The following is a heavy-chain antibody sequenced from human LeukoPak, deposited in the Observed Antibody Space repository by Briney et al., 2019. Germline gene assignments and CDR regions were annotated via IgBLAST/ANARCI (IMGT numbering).Heavy chain of an antibody. V-gene: IGHV3-23*01. Sequence: PGGSLRLSCEASGFTFSNYAMTWVRQAPGKGLEWVSGVCGSGGSTYYADSVKGRSTISRDNSKNTLYLQLNGLRAEDTALYYCAKCSGGTCYSSLVSWGQGTLVTVSS. CDR2: VCGSGGST. CDR1: GFTFSNYA. CDR3: AKCSGGTCYSSLVS. D-gene: IGHD2-15*01. J-gene: IGHJ4*02.